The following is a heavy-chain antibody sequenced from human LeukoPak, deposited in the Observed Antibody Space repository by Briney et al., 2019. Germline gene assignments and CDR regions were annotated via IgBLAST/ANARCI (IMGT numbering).Heavy chain of an antibody. D-gene: IGHD5-18*01. CDR1: GYTFTSYY. CDR2: INPSGGST. V-gene: IGHV1-46*01. CDR3: ARDLIQLWLEPAYYLDY. Sequence: GASVKVSCKASGYTFTSYYMHWVRQAPGQGLEWMGIINPSGGSTSYAQKFQGRVTMTRDMSTSTVYMELSSLRSEDTAVYYCARDLIQLWLEPAYYLDYWGQGTLVTVSS. J-gene: IGHJ4*02.